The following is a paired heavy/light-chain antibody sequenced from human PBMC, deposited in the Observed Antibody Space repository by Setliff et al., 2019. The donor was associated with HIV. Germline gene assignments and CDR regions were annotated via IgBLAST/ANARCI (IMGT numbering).Light chain of an antibody. J-gene: IGKJ1*01. CDR2: DAF. CDR3: QQYGTSPWT. V-gene: IGKV3-20*01. Sequence: EIVLTQSPGTLSLSPGERATLSCRASQSVSSSHLAWYQQKPGQAPRLLIYDAFSRATGIPDRITGSGSGTDFTLTITRLEPEDFAVYYCQQYGTSPWTFGQGTKVEVK. CDR1: QSVSSSH.
Heavy chain of an antibody. J-gene: IGHJ4*02. CDR1: GGSFSGYY. Sequence: QVQLQQWGTGLLKPSETLSRTCAVYGGSFSGYYWSWIRQPPGKGLEWIGEISHSGSTNYNPSFKSRVTMSVETSKKQFSLNLSSVTAADTAVYYCARGTWVTASTPIDYWGQGTLVTVSS. CDR2: ISHSGST. V-gene: IGHV4-34*01. D-gene: IGHD2-21*02. CDR3: ARGTWVTASTPIDY.